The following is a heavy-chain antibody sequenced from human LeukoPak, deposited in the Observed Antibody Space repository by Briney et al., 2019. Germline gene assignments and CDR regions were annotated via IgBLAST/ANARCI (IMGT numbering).Heavy chain of an antibody. CDR3: TRGSMGGSGSYYKDYYYGMDV. CDR2: ILNGGST. V-gene: IGHV4-4*07. CDR1: GGSISSYY. J-gene: IGHJ6*02. Sequence: WETLSLTCTVSGGSISSYYWTWIRQPAGKGLEWIGRILNGGSTNYNPSLKSRLTMSVDTSKNQFSLKLNSVTAADTAVYYCTRGSMGGSGSYYKDYYYGMDVWGQGTTVTVS. D-gene: IGHD3-10*01.